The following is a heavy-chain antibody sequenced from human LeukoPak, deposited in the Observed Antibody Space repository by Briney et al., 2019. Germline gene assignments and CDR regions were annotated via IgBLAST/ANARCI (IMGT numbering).Heavy chain of an antibody. CDR3: ARGSSGYDGGFTHFDF. Sequence: PSQTLSLTSAISGDRVSSNSAAWNWIRQSPSRGLEWLGRTYYRSKWYNDYARSVRGRITVNPDTSKNQFSLHLNSVTREDTAVYYCARGSSGYDGGFTHFDFWSQGTLVTVSS. D-gene: IGHD5-12*01. CDR2: TYYRSKWYN. J-gene: IGHJ4*02. CDR1: GDRVSSNSAA. V-gene: IGHV6-1*01.